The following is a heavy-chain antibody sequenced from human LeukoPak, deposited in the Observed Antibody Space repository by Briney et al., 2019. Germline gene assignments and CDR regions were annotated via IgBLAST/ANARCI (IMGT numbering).Heavy chain of an antibody. Sequence: ASVKVSCKASGYTFTGYYMHWVRQAPGQGLEWMGWINPNSGGTNYAQKFQGRVTMTRDTSISTAYMELSRLRSDDTAVYYCARVGYSYDPYNWFDPWGQGTLVTVSS. CDR1: GYTFTGYY. CDR3: ARVGYSYDPYNWFDP. D-gene: IGHD5-18*01. CDR2: INPNSGGT. V-gene: IGHV1-2*02. J-gene: IGHJ5*02.